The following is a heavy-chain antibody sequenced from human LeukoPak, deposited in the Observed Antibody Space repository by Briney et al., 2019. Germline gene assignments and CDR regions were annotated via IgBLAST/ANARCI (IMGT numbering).Heavy chain of an antibody. CDR2: ISDSGGRT. Sequence: PGGSLRLSCAVSGITLSNYGMSWVRQAPGMGLEWVAGISDSGGRTNYADSVKGRFTISRENSKNTLYLQMNSLRAEDTAVYFCAKRGVVIRVILVGFHKEAYYFDSWGQGALVTVSS. CDR3: AKRGVVIRVILVGFHKEAYYFDS. CDR1: GITLSNYG. J-gene: IGHJ4*02. V-gene: IGHV3-23*01. D-gene: IGHD3-10*01.